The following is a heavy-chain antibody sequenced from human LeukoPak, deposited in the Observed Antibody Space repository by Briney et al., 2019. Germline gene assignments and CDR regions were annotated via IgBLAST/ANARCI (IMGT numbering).Heavy chain of an antibody. CDR1: GFTFSSYW. CDR3: ARDKVVGATLLDY. V-gene: IGHV3-7*01. J-gene: IGHJ4*02. D-gene: IGHD1-26*01. Sequence: GGSLRLSCAASGFTFSSYWMSWVRQAPGKGLEWVANIKQDGSEKYYVDSVKGRFTISRDNAKNSLYLQMNSLRAEDTAVYYCARDKVVGATLLDYWGQETLVTVSS. CDR2: IKQDGSEK.